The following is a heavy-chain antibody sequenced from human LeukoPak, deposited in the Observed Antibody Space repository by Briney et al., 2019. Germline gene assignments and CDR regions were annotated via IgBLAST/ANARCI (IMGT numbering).Heavy chain of an antibody. CDR3: ARLPAAIPVNYYYGMDV. J-gene: IGHJ6*02. CDR2: IYPGDSDT. V-gene: IGHV5-51*01. D-gene: IGHD2-2*02. CDR1: GYSFTNFW. Sequence: GESLKISCKGSGYSFTNFWIAWVRQMPGKGLEWMGIIYPGDSDTRYSPSFQGQVTISADKSISTAYLQWSSLKASDTAMYYCARLPAAIPVNYYYGMDVWGQGTTVTVSS.